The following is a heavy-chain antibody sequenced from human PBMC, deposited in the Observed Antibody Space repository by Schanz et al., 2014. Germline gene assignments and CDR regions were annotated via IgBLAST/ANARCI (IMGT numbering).Heavy chain of an antibody. CDR3: AKGPYYYYYMDV. Sequence: EVQLVESGGGLVKPGGSLRLSCAASGFNFSSYSLNWVRQAPGKGLEWVSYVSRSTPDIYYADSVKGRFTISGDSSKYTVYLQMNSLRADDTAVYYCAKGPYYYYYMDVWGNGTTVTVSS. J-gene: IGHJ6*03. CDR2: VSRSTPDI. CDR1: GFNFSSYS. V-gene: IGHV3-21*01.